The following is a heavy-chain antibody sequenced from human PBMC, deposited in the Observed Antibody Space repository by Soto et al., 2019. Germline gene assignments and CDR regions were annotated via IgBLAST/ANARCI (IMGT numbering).Heavy chain of an antibody. CDR1: GFTFSSYG. J-gene: IGHJ4*02. CDR3: ARERSQWELLRYYFDY. CDR2: IWYDGSKK. V-gene: IGHV3-33*01. Sequence: GGSLRLSCAASGFTFSSYGMHWVRQAPGKGLEWVAVIWYDGSKKYYADSVKGRFTISRDNSKNTLYLQMNSLRAEDTAVYYCARERSQWELLRYYFDYWGQGTLVTVSS. D-gene: IGHD1-26*01.